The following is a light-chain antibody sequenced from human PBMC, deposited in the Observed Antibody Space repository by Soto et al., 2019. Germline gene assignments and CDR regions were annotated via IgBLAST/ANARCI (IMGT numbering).Light chain of an antibody. Sequence: DIQMTQSPSTLSASVGDRVTITCRASQSISSRLPWYQQKPGKAPKILIYDASNLESGVPSRFSASGSGTEFTLTISSLQPDDFATYYCQQYISDSLTFGGGTKVEIK. CDR1: QSISSR. CDR2: DAS. CDR3: QQYISDSLT. J-gene: IGKJ4*01. V-gene: IGKV1-5*01.